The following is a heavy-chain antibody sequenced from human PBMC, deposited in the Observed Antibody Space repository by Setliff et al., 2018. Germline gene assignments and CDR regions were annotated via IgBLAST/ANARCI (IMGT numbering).Heavy chain of an antibody. CDR2: IRYDGSNK. D-gene: IGHD3-3*01. CDR3: AKVARGFWSGYYTYYYYYMDV. Sequence: GGSLRLSCAASGFTFSSYGMHWVRQAPGKGLEWVAFIRYDGSNKYYADSVKGRFSISRDNSKNTLYLQMNSLRAEDTAVYYCAKVARGFWSGYYTYYYYYMDVWGKGTTVTVSS. V-gene: IGHV3-30*02. CDR1: GFTFSSYG. J-gene: IGHJ6*03.